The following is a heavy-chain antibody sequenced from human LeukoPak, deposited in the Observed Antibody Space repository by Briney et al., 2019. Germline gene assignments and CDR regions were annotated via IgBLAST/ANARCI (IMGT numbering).Heavy chain of an antibody. J-gene: IGHJ3*02. CDR2: IRSKANSYAT. CDR1: GFTFSGSA. D-gene: IGHD4-17*01. CDR3: TSIPRTTVTTFAAFDI. V-gene: IGHV3-73*01. Sequence: PGGSLRLSCAASGFTFSGSAMHWVCQASGKGLEWVGRIRSKANSYATAYAASVKGRFTISRDDSKNTAYLQMNSLKTEDTAVYYCTSIPRTTVTTFAAFDIWGQGTMVTVSS.